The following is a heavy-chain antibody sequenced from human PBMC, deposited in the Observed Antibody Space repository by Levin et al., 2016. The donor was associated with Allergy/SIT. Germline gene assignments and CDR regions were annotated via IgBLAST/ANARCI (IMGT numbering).Heavy chain of an antibody. CDR1: GGSFSGYY. J-gene: IGHJ5*02. Sequence: SETLSLTCAVYGGSFSGYYWSWIRQPPGKGLEWIGEINHSGSTNYNPSLKSRVTISVDTSKNQFSLKLSSVTAADTAVYYCARNPRHTYNWNSTPPGGQLGGFDPWGQGTLVTVSS. D-gene: IGHD1-7*01. CDR2: INHSGST. V-gene: IGHV4-34*01. CDR3: ARNPRHTYNWNSTPPGGQLGGFDP.